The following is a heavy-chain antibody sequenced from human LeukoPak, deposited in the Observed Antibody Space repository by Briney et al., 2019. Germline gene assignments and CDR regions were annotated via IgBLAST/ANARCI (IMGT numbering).Heavy chain of an antibody. CDR1: GGSFSGYY. V-gene: IGHV4-34*01. D-gene: IGHD3-10*01. J-gene: IGHJ4*02. CDR2: INHSGST. Sequence: SETLSLTCAVYGGSFSGYYWSWIRQPPGKGLEWIGEINHSGSTNYNPSLKSRVTISVDTSKNQFSLKLSSVTAADTAVYYCARDYYGSGIKGGFDYWGQGTLVTVSS. CDR3: ARDYYGSGIKGGFDY.